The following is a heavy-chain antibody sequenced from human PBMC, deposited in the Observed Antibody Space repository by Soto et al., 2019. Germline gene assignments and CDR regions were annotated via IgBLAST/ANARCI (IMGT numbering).Heavy chain of an antibody. Sequence: QVQLQESGPGLVKPSETLSLTCTVSGGSIRSYYWSWIRQPPGKGLEWLGHIYYSGSTNYNPSLTSRVTISADTSKNQFWLNLSSVTAADTAVYYCARSHPNFYYYYIAVWGRGTTVTVSS. J-gene: IGHJ6*03. CDR3: ARSHPNFYYYYIAV. CDR2: IYYSGST. CDR1: GGSIRSYY. V-gene: IGHV4-59*01.